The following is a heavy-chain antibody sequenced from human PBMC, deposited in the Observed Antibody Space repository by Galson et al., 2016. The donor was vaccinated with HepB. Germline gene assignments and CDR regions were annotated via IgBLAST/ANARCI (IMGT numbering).Heavy chain of an antibody. Sequence: SLRLSCAASGFILNIYAMSWVRQAPGKGLEWVSIVSGDGINTYYADSVKGRFTISRDNSKNTLYLQMNSLRAEDTAVYYCAKDQSNWNAIFDYWGQGTLVTVSS. CDR2: VSGDGINT. CDR1: GFILNIYA. V-gene: IGHV3-23*01. J-gene: IGHJ4*02. D-gene: IGHD1-20*01. CDR3: AKDQSNWNAIFDY.